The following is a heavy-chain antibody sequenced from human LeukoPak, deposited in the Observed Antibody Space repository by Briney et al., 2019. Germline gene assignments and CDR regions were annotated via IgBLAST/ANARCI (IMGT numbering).Heavy chain of an antibody. V-gene: IGHV3-48*01. CDR2: ISSGSGTI. J-gene: IGHJ4*02. CDR1: GFTFSSYS. CDR3: ARGYSSSFGFHFDY. Sequence: GGSLRLSCAASGFTFSSYSMNWVRQAPGRGLEWLSYISSGSGTIYYGDSVKGRFTISRDNAKNSLYLQMNSLRAEDTAVYYCARGYSSSFGFHFDYWGQGTLVTVSS. D-gene: IGHD6-6*01.